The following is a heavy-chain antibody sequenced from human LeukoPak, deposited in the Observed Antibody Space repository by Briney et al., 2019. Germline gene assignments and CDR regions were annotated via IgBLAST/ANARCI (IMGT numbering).Heavy chain of an antibody. Sequence: ETLSLTCAVYGGSFSGYYWSWIRQPPGKGLEWVSGITGTGGNTYYADSVKGRFTISRVNSKNTLYLQMNSLRADDTAVYYCAKRRHDYGDYYYMDVWGKGTTVTVSS. V-gene: IGHV3-23*01. J-gene: IGHJ6*03. CDR1: GGSFSGYY. CDR2: ITGTGGNT. CDR3: AKRRHDYGDYYYMDV. D-gene: IGHD4-17*01.